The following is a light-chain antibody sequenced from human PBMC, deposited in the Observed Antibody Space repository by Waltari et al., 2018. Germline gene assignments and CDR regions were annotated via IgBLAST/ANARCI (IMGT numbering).Light chain of an antibody. CDR2: AAS. CDR3: QQSYSTPQT. CDR1: QSISSY. J-gene: IGKJ2*01. V-gene: IGKV1-39*01. Sequence: DIQMTQSPSSLSASVGDRVTITCRASQSISSYLNWYQQKPGKAPELLIYAASSLQSGVPSRFSGSGSGTDFTLTSSSLQPEDFATYYCQQSYSTPQTFGQGTKLEIK.